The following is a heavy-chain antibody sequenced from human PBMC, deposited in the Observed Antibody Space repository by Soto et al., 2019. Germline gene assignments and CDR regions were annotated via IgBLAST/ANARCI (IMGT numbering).Heavy chain of an antibody. CDR3: STSLGY. V-gene: IGHV3-7*01. CDR2: IKQDGSEK. D-gene: IGHD3-16*01. CDR1: GLTVSSYW. J-gene: IGHJ4*02. Sequence: HPRGSLRLFSAAYGLTVSSYWMSWVRQAPGKGLEWVANIKQDGSEKYYVDSVKGRFTISRDNAKNSLYLQMNSLRAEDTAVYYCSTSLGYWGQGPLVPVSS.